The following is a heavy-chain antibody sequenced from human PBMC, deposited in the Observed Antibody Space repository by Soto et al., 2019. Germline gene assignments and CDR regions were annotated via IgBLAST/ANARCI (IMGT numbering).Heavy chain of an antibody. V-gene: IGHV3-33*05. D-gene: IGHD3-22*01. Sequence: QVQLVESGGGVVQPGRSLRLSCAASGFTFSKYGMHWVRQAPGKGLEWVAVILDDGSDQKYGDSVRGRFTISRDNSKNTLYLQINSLRVEEAAVYYCARDDDRPDKGLDMWGQGTMVTVSS. CDR1: GFTFSKYG. J-gene: IGHJ3*02. CDR3: ARDDDRPDKGLDM. CDR2: ILDDGSDQ.